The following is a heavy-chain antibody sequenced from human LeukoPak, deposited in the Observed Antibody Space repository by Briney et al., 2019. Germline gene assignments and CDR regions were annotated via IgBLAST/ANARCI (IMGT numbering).Heavy chain of an antibody. J-gene: IGHJ4*02. CDR3: MVDLDY. D-gene: IGHD5-24*01. CDR2: IHPNNGDT. V-gene: IGHV1-2*02. CDR1: GYTFSGTGWY. Sequence: ASVKVSCKASGYTFSGTGWYLYWLRQAPGQGLECMGWIHPNNGDTAYAQKFEGRVAMTRDTSISTAYMEFTAVYFCARDGPARMVDLDYWGQGTLVTVSS.